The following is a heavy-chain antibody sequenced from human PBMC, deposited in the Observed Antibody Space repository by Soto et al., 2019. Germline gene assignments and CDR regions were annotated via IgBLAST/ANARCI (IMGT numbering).Heavy chain of an antibody. CDR2: ISYDGSKT. J-gene: IGHJ6*02. CDR1: GFTFSTTG. CDR3: AKDRRRGASGATVYGMDV. Sequence: QVQLVESGGGVVQPGTSLRLSCTASGFTFSTTGRHWVRQAPGKGLEWVAVISYDGSKTYYADSVKGRLTISRDNSRGTVYLQMNSLRPEDTAVYYCAKDRRRGASGATVYGMDVWGQGTTVSVSS. D-gene: IGHD7-27*01. V-gene: IGHV3-30*18.